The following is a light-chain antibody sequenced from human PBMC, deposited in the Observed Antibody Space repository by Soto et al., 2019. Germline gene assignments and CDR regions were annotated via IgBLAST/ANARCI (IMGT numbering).Light chain of an antibody. J-gene: IGKJ1*01. V-gene: IGKV1-39*01. CDR1: QTVSTY. CDR2: ATS. Sequence: DTQMTQSPSSLSASVGDRISITCRASQTVSTYLNWYQQKAGQAPTLLISATSTLQSGVPSRFSGSGSGTEFTLTITSLPPEDFATYYCQQTYTPPRTFGQGTKVAFK. CDR3: QQTYTPPRT.